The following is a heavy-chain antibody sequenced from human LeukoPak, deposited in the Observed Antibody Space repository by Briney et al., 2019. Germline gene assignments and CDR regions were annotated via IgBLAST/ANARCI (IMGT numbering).Heavy chain of an antibody. J-gene: IGHJ5*02. CDR3: ARGLRPTPQRYCSSTSCSSWFDP. CDR2: ISAYNGNT. Sequence: ASVKVSCKASGYTFTSYGISWVRQAPGQGLEWMGWISAYNGNTNYAQKLQGRVTMTTDTSTSTAYMELRSLRSDDTAVYYCARGLRPTPQRYCSSTSCSSWFDPWGQGTLVTVSS. D-gene: IGHD2-2*01. V-gene: IGHV1-18*01. CDR1: GYTFTSYG.